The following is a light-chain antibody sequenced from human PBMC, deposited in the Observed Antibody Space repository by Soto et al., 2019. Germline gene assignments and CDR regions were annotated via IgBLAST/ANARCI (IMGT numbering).Light chain of an antibody. Sequence: EILLTQSPSTLSLSPGEGVTLSCRASQSVTGNSIAWYQQKPGQAPRLLIYAASTRAAGVPDRFTGSGSGTDFALTISRLEPEDFGVYYCQQYGDSPLTSGPGTKVDIK. CDR3: QQYGDSPLT. CDR2: AAS. J-gene: IGKJ3*01. CDR1: QSVTGNS. V-gene: IGKV3-20*01.